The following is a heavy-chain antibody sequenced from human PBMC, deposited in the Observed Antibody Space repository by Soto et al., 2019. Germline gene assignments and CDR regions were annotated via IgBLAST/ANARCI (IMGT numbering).Heavy chain of an antibody. J-gene: IGHJ6*02. Sequence: QVQLVESGGGVVQPGRSLKLSCAASGFAFSSYAMHWLRQAPGKGLEWVAVISYDGSNKYYADSVKGRFTISRDNSKNTLYLQMNSLRAEDTAVYYCAREEDIVVVPAAAYYYYYGMDVWGQGTTVTVSS. D-gene: IGHD2-2*01. CDR2: ISYDGSNK. V-gene: IGHV3-30-3*01. CDR3: AREEDIVVVPAAAYYYYYGMDV. CDR1: GFAFSSYA.